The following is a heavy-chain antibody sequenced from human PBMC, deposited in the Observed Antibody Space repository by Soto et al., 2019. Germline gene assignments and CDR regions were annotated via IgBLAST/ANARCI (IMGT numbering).Heavy chain of an antibody. Sequence: ASVKVSCKASGYTFTSYAMHWVRQAPGQRLEWMGWINAGNGNTKYSQKFQGRVTITRDTSASTAYMELSSLRSEDTAVYYCARGLNVYFHYFDYWGRGTPVPVPS. CDR1: GYTFTSYA. CDR2: INAGNGNT. V-gene: IGHV1-3*01. D-gene: IGHD3-10*01. J-gene: IGHJ4*02. CDR3: ARGLNVYFHYFDY.